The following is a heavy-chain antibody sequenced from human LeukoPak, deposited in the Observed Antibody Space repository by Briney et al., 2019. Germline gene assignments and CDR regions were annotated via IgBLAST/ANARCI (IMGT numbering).Heavy chain of an antibody. J-gene: IGHJ3*02. Sequence: PAGSLRLSCAASGFTFSSYSMNWVRQAPGKGLEWVSSISSSSSYIYYADSVKGRFTISRDNAKNSLYLQMNSLRAEDTAVYYCARDLVAKPYYYDTSGTSHAFDIWGQGTMVTVSS. CDR1: GFTFSSYS. CDR2: ISSSSSYI. D-gene: IGHD3-22*01. V-gene: IGHV3-21*01. CDR3: ARDLVAKPYYYDTSGTSHAFDI.